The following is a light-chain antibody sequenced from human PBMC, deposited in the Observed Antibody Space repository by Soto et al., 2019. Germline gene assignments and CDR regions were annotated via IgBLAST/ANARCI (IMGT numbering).Light chain of an antibody. CDR2: GAS. V-gene: IGKV3-15*01. Sequence: EIVMTQSPATLSLSPGERATLSCRASQSVSSNLAWYQQKPGQAPRLLIYGASTRATGIPARFSGSGSGTEFTLTISSLQSEDFAVYYCQQYNNAGTFGQGTKVDIK. CDR1: QSVSSN. J-gene: IGKJ1*01. CDR3: QQYNNAGT.